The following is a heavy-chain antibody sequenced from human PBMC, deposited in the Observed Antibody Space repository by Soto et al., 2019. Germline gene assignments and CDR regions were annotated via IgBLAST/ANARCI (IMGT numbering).Heavy chain of an antibody. J-gene: IGHJ5*02. D-gene: IGHD2-2*01. Sequence: SETLSLTCTVSGYSISSGYYWGWIRQPPGKGLEWIGSIYHSGSTYYNPSLKSRVTISVDTSKNQFSLKLSSVTAADTAVYYCARETHDIVVVPAANWFDPWGQGTLVTVSS. CDR1: GYSISSGYY. CDR2: IYHSGST. CDR3: ARETHDIVVVPAANWFDP. V-gene: IGHV4-38-2*02.